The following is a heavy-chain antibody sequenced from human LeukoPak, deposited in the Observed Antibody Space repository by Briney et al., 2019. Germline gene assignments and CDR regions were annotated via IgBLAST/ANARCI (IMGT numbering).Heavy chain of an antibody. V-gene: IGHV3-30*18. CDR1: GFTFSSYG. CDR3: AKAQRYYDSSGYYPGAFDI. D-gene: IGHD3-22*01. Sequence: GGSLRLSCAASGFTFSSYGMHWVRQAPGKGLEWVAVISYDGSNKYYADSVKGRLTISRDNSKNTLYLQMNSLRAEDTAVYYCAKAQRYYDSSGYYPGAFDIWGQGTMVTVSS. CDR2: ISYDGSNK. J-gene: IGHJ3*02.